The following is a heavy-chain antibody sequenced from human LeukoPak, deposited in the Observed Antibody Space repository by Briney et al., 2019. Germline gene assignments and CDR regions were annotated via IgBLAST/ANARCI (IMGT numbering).Heavy chain of an antibody. V-gene: IGHV3-64D*06. CDR3: VKRSGYSSSWIFDY. D-gene: IGHD6-13*01. Sequence: PGGSLRLSCSASGFTFSSYAMHWVRQAPGTGLEYVSAISSNGGSTYYADSVKGRFTISRDNSKNTLYLQMSSLRAEDTAVYYCVKRSGYSSSWIFDYWGQGTLVTVSS. CDR1: GFTFSSYA. CDR2: ISSNGGST. J-gene: IGHJ4*02.